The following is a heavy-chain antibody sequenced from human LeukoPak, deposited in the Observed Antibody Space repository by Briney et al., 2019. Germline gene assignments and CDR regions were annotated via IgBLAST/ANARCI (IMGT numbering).Heavy chain of an antibody. V-gene: IGHV1-69*05. CDR2: IIPIFGTA. CDR3: ARGDCSSTSCYGNWFDP. CDR1: GGTFSSYA. J-gene: IGHJ5*02. Sequence: SVKVSCKASGGTFSSYAISWVRQAPGQGLEWMGGIIPIFGTANYAQKFQGRVTITMDESTSTAYMELSSLRSEDTAVYYCARGDCSSTSCYGNWFDPWGQGTLVTVSS. D-gene: IGHD2-2*01.